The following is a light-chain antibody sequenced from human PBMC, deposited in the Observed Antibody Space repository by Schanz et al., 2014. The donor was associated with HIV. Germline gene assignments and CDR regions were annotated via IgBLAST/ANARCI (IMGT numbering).Light chain of an antibody. J-gene: IGKJ2*01. CDR1: QSISEW. CDR2: EAS. V-gene: IGKV1-5*03. Sequence: DIQLTQSPALLSASVGDRITLTCRASQSISEWLAWYQQKPGQAPNLLISEASTLESGVPSRFSGTGSGTEFTLTISSLHPDDFATYFCLHYNDFTSTFGQGTKLEIK. CDR3: LHYNDFTST.